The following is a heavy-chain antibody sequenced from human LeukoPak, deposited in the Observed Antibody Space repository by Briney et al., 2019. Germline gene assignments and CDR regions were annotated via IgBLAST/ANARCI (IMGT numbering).Heavy chain of an antibody. V-gene: IGHV1-2*02. J-gene: IGHJ4*02. Sequence: ASVKVSCKASGYTFSGHYVHWIRQGPGQGLEWMGWINTESGETNYAQKFQGRFTMTRDTSISTAYMELRGVIFDDTATYYCARDWGLRWSQGGFDYWGQGTLLAVSS. CDR3: ARDWGLRWSQGGFDY. D-gene: IGHD3-10*01. CDR2: INTESGET. CDR1: GYTFSGHY.